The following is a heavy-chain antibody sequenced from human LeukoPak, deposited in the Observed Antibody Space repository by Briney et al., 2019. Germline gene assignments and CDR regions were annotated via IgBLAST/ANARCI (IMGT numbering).Heavy chain of an antibody. Sequence: AGGSLRLSCAASGFTVSSNFMSWVRQAPGKGLEWVSDIYSGGSTYYADSVKGRFTVSRDDSKSTLYLQMNSLRADDTAVYYCAKDGSSYYYIYYWGQGTLVTVSS. CDR1: GFTVSSNF. CDR2: IYSGGST. V-gene: IGHV3-53*05. J-gene: IGHJ4*02. CDR3: AKDGSSYYYIYY. D-gene: IGHD3-22*01.